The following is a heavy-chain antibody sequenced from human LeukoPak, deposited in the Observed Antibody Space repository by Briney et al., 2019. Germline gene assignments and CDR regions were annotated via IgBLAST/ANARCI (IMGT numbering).Heavy chain of an antibody. V-gene: IGHV3-48*01. Sequence: GGSLRLSCAASGFTFSSYSMNWVRQAPGKGLEWVSYITTRSAIYYADSVKGRFTISRDNAKDSLYLQMNSLRADDTAVYYCARVRGAGLQYYYMDVWGKGTMVTVSS. CDR3: ARVRGAGLQYYYMDV. CDR1: GFTFSSYS. J-gene: IGHJ6*03. CDR2: ITTRSAI. D-gene: IGHD1-26*01.